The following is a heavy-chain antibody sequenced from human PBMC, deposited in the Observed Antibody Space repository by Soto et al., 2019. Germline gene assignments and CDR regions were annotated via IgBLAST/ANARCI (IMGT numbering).Heavy chain of an antibody. J-gene: IGHJ3*02. CDR1: GYTFTSYY. CDR2: MNPNSGNT. D-gene: IGHD1-1*01. CDR3: ARTGYGEKDAFDI. Sequence: ASVKLSCKASGYTFTSYYINWVRQATGQGLEWMGWMNPNSGNTGYAQKFQGRVTMTRNTSISTAYMELSSLRSEDTAVYYCARTGYGEKDAFDIWGQGTMVTVS. V-gene: IGHV1-8*01.